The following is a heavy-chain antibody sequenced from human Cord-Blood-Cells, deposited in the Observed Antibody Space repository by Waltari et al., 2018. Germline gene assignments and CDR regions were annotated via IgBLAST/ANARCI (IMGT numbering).Heavy chain of an antibody. CDR2: TYYRSKWYN. CDR3: ARVAGYSSGWYRGYFDY. V-gene: IGHV6-1*01. Sequence: QVQLQQSGPGLVKPSQTLSLTCAISGDSVSSHSAAWNWIRQSPSRCLEWLGRTYYRSKWYNDYAVSVKSRITINPDTSKNQFSLQLNSVTPEDTAVYYCARVAGYSSGWYRGYFDYWGQGTLVTVSS. CDR1: GDSVSSHSAA. D-gene: IGHD6-19*01. J-gene: IGHJ4*02.